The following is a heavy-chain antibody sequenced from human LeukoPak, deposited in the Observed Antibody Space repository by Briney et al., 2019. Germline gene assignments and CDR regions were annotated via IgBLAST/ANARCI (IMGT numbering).Heavy chain of an antibody. CDR2: ISGSGGRT. CDR3: ARDVYYYGSGSYYNAFDY. J-gene: IGHJ4*02. Sequence: PGGSLRLSCAASGFTFSTYAMSWVRQAPGKGLEWVSAISGSGGRTYYADSVKGRFTISRDNAKNSLYLQMNSLRAEDTAVYYCARDVYYYGSGSYYNAFDYWGQGTLVTVSS. CDR1: GFTFSTYA. V-gene: IGHV3-23*01. D-gene: IGHD3-10*01.